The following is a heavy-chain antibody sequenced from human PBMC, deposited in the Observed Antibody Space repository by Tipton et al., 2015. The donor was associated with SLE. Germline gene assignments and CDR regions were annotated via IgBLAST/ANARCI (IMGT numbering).Heavy chain of an antibody. CDR2: IYYSGST. J-gene: IGHJ3*02. Sequence: GLVKPSETLSLTCTVSGGSISSYYWGWIRQPPGKGLEWIGSIYYSGSTYYNPSLKSRVTISVDTSKNQFSLKLSSVTAADTAVYYCASRVVWHGAFDIWGQGTMVTVSS. CDR3: ASRVVWHGAFDI. D-gene: IGHD2-8*01. CDR1: GGSISSYY. V-gene: IGHV4-39*01.